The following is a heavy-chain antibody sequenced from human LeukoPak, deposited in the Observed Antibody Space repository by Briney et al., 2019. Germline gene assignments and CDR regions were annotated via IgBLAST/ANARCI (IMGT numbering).Heavy chain of an antibody. Sequence: GGSLRLSCAASGFSVSNNYMTWVRQAPGKGLEWVSVIYSDGTRYYRDSVKGRFTISRDNSKNTLYLQMNSLRLEDTALYYCAKIKSGIDSWGQGTLVTVSS. CDR1: GFSVSNNY. CDR2: IYSDGTR. CDR3: AKIKSGIDS. V-gene: IGHV3-53*01. D-gene: IGHD6-25*01. J-gene: IGHJ4*02.